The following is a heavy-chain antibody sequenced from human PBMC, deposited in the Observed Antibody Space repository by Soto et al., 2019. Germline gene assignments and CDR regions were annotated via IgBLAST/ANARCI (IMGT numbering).Heavy chain of an antibody. CDR1: GYTFTNYN. Sequence: QVQLVQSGAEVKKPGASVKVSCKASGYTFTNYNINWVRQAPGQGLEWMGWMIPNSGNTGFAQKFQGRDTMTRNTSISTAYMELSSLRSEDTAVYYCARLHRDSSGRPLEYWGQGTLVTVSS. CDR2: MIPNSGNT. J-gene: IGHJ4*02. D-gene: IGHD3-22*01. CDR3: ARLHRDSSGRPLEY. V-gene: IGHV1-8*01.